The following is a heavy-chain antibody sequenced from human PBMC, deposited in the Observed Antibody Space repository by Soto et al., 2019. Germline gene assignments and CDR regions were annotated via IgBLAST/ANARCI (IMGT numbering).Heavy chain of an antibody. J-gene: IGHJ5*02. CDR2: INHSGST. CDR1: GGSFSGYY. CDR3: ARDRGGITVSSKPLGEWFDP. V-gene: IGHV4-34*01. Sequence: PSETLSLTCAVYGGSFSGYYWSWIRQPPGKGLEWIGEINHSGSTNYNPSLKSRVTISVDTPKNQFSLRLTSVTAADTAVYYCARDRGGITVSSKPLGEWFDPWGQGTLVTVSS. D-gene: IGHD3-16*01.